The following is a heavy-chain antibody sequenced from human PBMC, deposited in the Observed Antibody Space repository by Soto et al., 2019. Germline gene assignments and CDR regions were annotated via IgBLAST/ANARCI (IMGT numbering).Heavy chain of an antibody. CDR3: ARDVGKNY. CDR1: GASVSSYY. CDR2: IHSSGNL. J-gene: IGHJ4*02. V-gene: IGHV4-4*07. Sequence: ETLSLTCTVSGASVSSYYWSWFRQPVGKGLEWIGRIHSSGNLNYNPSLESRVTMSLDTSKNQFSLRLTSVTAADTALYLCARDVGKNYWGQGIRVTVSS. D-gene: IGHD3-10*01.